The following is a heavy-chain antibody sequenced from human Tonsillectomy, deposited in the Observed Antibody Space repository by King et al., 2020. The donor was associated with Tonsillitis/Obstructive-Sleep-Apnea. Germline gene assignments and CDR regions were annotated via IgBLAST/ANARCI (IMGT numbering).Heavy chain of an antibody. CDR1: GGSISSSSYY. CDR3: ARQGGFWSGPYFDD. D-gene: IGHD3-3*01. Sequence: LQLQESGPGLVKPSETLSLTCTVSGGSISSSSYYWGWIRQPPGKGLEWIGSIFYSGSTYYNPSLKSRVTISVDTSKKQFSLKLNSVTAADTAVYYCARQGGFWSGPYFDDWGQGTLVTVSS. V-gene: IGHV4-39*01. J-gene: IGHJ4*02. CDR2: IFYSGST.